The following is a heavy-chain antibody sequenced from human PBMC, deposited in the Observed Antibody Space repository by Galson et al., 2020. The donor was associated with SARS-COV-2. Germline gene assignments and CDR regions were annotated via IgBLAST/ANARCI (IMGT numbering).Heavy chain of an antibody. D-gene: IGHD5-12*01. J-gene: IGHJ4*02. Sequence: TGGSLRLSCAASGLIFSTSSINWVRQAPGKGLEWVSAISGDGVGTYYADSVKGRFTISRDNAKNSVFLQMSSLRAEDTAVYYCARHRDGYNPFDYWGQGTLVTVSS. CDR2: ISGDGVGT. CDR3: ARHRDGYNPFDY. CDR1: GLIFSTSS. V-gene: IGHV3-21*06.